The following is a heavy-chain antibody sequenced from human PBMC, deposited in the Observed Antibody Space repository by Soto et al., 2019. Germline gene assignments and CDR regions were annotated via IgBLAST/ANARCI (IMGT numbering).Heavy chain of an antibody. CDR1: GGSISSYF. J-gene: IGHJ3*02. CDR3: ARESTVVTLRTFDI. V-gene: IGHV4-4*07. D-gene: IGHD2-21*02. Sequence: PSETLSLTCTVSGGSISSYFCSWIRQPAGKGLEWIGRIYTSGSTNYNPSLKGRVTMSVDTSKNQFSLKLSSVTAADTAVYYCARESTVVTLRTFDIWGQGTMVTVS. CDR2: IYTSGST.